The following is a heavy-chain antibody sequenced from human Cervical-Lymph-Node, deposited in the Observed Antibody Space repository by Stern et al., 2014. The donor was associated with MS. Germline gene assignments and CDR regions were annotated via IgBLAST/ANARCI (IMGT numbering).Heavy chain of an antibody. Sequence: VQLVQSGAEVKKPGASVKVACKASGYTFTGYDMHWVRQAPGQGLEWMGRISPNSGATNYAQKFQGRVTMTRDTSISTAYMELGRLRSDDTAVFYCARFSVTTPDYWGQGTLVTVSS. CDR3: ARFSVTTPDY. CDR2: ISPNSGAT. J-gene: IGHJ4*02. CDR1: GYTFTGYD. D-gene: IGHD4-17*01. V-gene: IGHV1-2*06.